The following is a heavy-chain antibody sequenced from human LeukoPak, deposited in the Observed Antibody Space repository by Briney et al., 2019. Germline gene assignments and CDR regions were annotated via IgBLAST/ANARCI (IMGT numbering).Heavy chain of an antibody. Sequence: ASVKVSCKASGYTFTGYYMHWVRQAPGQGLEWMGWINPNSGGTNYAQKFQGWVTMTRDTSISTAYMELSRLRSDDTAVYYCARELDTAMVTAVGAPFDYWGQGTLVTVSS. CDR1: GYTFTGYY. J-gene: IGHJ4*02. CDR3: ARELDTAMVTAVGAPFDY. CDR2: INPNSGGT. V-gene: IGHV1-2*04. D-gene: IGHD5-18*01.